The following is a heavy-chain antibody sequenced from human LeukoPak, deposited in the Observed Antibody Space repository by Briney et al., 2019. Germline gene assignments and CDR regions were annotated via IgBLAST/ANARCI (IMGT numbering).Heavy chain of an antibody. V-gene: IGHV4-39*01. CDR1: GGSFSSSSYY. D-gene: IGHD6-6*01. CDR2: IHYNGNT. J-gene: IGHJ4*02. CDR3: ARHKGRYSSSPHLNRACFDY. Sequence: SETLSLTCTVSGGSFSSSSYYWGWIRQPPGKGLEWIGSIHYNGNTYYNPSLKSRVTISVDTSKNQFSLKLSSVTAADTAVYYCARHKGRYSSSPHLNRACFDYWGQGTLVTVSS.